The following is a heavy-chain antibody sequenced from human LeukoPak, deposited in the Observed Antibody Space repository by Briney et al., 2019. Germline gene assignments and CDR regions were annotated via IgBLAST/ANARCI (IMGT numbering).Heavy chain of an antibody. Sequence: SETLSLTCTVSGGSISIGGYYWSWIRQHPGKGLEWIGYIYYSGSTYYNPSLKSRVTISADTSKNQFSLKPSSVTAADTAVYYCARTGSSSHYFDYWGQGTLVTVSS. V-gene: IGHV4-31*03. CDR2: IYYSGST. D-gene: IGHD6-6*01. J-gene: IGHJ4*02. CDR3: ARTGSSSHYFDY. CDR1: GGSISIGGYY.